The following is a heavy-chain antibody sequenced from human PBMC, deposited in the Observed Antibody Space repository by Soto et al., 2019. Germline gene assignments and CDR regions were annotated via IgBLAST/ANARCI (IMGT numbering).Heavy chain of an antibody. CDR3: AKVVGGYYSAMDV. CDR1: GGSISSSNW. Sequence: QVQLQESGPGLVKPSGTLSLTCAVSGGSISSSNWWSWVRQPPGKGLEWIGEIYHSGSTNANPSLQRRDPTSVNKSKNQFSLKLSSVTAADTAVDYCAKVVGGYYSAMDVWGQGTTVTVSS. J-gene: IGHJ6*02. V-gene: IGHV4-4*02. CDR2: IYHSGST. D-gene: IGHD2-2*01.